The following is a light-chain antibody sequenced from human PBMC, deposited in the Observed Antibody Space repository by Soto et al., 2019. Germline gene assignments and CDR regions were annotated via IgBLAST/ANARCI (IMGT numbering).Light chain of an antibody. V-gene: IGKV3-20*01. Sequence: EIVLTQSPGTLSLSPGERATLSCRASQSVSSSYLAWYQQKPGQAPRLLIYGASSRATGIPDRFSGSGSGTDFTLTISRLEPDDFAVYYCQQYGSSRTFGQVTKVEIK. CDR3: QQYGSSRT. CDR2: GAS. J-gene: IGKJ1*01. CDR1: QSVSSSY.